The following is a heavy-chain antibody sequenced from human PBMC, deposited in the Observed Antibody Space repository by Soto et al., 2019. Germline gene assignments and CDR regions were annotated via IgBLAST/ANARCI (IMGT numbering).Heavy chain of an antibody. D-gene: IGHD2-2*01. CDR1: GGSFSGYY. J-gene: IGHJ5*02. CDR2: INHSGST. Sequence: SETLSLTCAVYGGSFSGYYWSWICQPPGKGLEWIGEINHSGSTNYNPSLKSRVTISVDTSKNQFSLKLSSVTAADTAVYYCARGLGQLLNWFDPWGQGTLVTVSS. V-gene: IGHV4-34*01. CDR3: ARGLGQLLNWFDP.